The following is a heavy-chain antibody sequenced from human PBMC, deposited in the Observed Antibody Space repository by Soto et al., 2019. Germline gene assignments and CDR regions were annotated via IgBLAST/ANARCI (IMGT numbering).Heavy chain of an antibody. J-gene: IGHJ5*02. Sequence: SETLSLTCTVSGGSISRSSYYWGWIRQPPGKGLEWIGSIYYSGSTYYNPSLKSRVTISVDTSTNQFSLNLSSVTAADKSVYYCARQPTGYPNWFDAWGEGTLFTIPS. CDR3: ARQPTGYPNWFDA. D-gene: IGHD3-9*01. CDR1: GGSISRSSYY. V-gene: IGHV4-39*01. CDR2: IYYSGST.